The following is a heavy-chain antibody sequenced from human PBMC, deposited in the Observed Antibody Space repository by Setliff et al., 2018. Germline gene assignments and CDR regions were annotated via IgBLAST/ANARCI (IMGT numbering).Heavy chain of an antibody. J-gene: IGHJ6*03. D-gene: IGHD7-27*01. Sequence: GGSLRLSCAASGFTFSSSSMTWVRQAPGKGLEWVSAINSGGSSTYYADSVRGRFTISRDNAKNSLSLQMNSLRAEDTAVYYCAREGKLSGDYYMDVWGKGTTVTVSS. V-gene: IGHV3-21*01. CDR3: AREGKLSGDYYMDV. CDR2: INSGGSST. CDR1: GFTFSSSS.